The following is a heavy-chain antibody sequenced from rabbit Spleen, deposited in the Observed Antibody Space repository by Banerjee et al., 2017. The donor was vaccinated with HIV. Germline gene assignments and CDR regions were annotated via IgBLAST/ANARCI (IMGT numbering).Heavy chain of an antibody. V-gene: IGHV1S45*01. CDR3: ARDTGTSFSSYGMDL. D-gene: IGHD8-1*01. CDR1: GFSFSSSYY. J-gene: IGHJ6*01. CDR2: IAVGSSGTT. Sequence: QEQLEESGGGLVQPGASLTLTCTASGFSFSSSYYMCWVRQPPGKGLEWIACIAVGSSGTTYYANWAKGRFTISKTSSTTVTLQMTSLTAADTATYFCARDTGTSFSSYGMDLWGPGTLVTVS.